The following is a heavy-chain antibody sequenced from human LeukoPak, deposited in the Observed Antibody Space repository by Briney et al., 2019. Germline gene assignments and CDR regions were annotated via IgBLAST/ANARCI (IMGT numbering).Heavy chain of an antibody. CDR3: ARGTGYYDSSGYRVGIAFDI. J-gene: IGHJ3*02. Sequence: PSETLSLPCTVSGGSISSYYWSWIRQPPGKGLEWIGYIYYSGSTNYNPSLKSRVTISVDTSKNQFSLKLSPVTAADTAVYYCARGTGYYDSSGYRVGIAFDIWGQGTMVTVSS. V-gene: IGHV4-59*01. D-gene: IGHD3-22*01. CDR2: IYYSGST. CDR1: GGSISSYY.